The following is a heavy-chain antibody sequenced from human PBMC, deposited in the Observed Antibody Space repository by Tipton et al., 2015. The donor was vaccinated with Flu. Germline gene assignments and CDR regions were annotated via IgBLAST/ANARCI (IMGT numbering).Heavy chain of an antibody. V-gene: IGHV4-59*01. J-gene: IGHJ5*02. Sequence: TLSLTCTVSGGSISSYYWSWIRQPPGKGLEWIGYIYYSGSTNYNPSLKSRVTISVDTSKNQFSLKLSSVTAADTAVYYCARDLSSSVGWCGPWGQGTRVTVSS. CDR3: ARDLSSSVGWCGP. CDR2: IYYSGST. D-gene: IGHD6-19*01. CDR1: GGSISSYY.